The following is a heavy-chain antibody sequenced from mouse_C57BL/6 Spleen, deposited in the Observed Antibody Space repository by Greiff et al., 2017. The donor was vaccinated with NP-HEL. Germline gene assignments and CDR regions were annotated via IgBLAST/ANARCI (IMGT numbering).Heavy chain of an antibody. V-gene: IGHV5-4*01. Sequence: EVHLVESGGGLVKPGGSLKLSCAASGFTFSSYAMSWVRQTPEKRLEWVATISDGGSYTYYPDNVKGRFTISRDNATNNLYLQMSHLNSEDTAMYYCAREGARLADYWGQGTTLTVSS. CDR2: ISDGGSYT. J-gene: IGHJ2*01. D-gene: IGHD3-1*01. CDR3: AREGARLADY. CDR1: GFTFSSYA.